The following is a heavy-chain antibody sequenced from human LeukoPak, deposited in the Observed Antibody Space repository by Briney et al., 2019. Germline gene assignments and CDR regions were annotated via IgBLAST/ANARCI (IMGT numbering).Heavy chain of an antibody. J-gene: IGHJ4*02. CDR2: IKQDGYEK. Sequence: GGSLRLSCVASGITFSNYAVSWVRQTPEKGLEWVANIKQDGYEKYYVDSVKGRFTISRDNAKNSLYLQMNSLRADDTAIYYCARDKIVGPTTLDYWGQGTLVTVSS. D-gene: IGHD1-26*01. CDR1: GITFSNYA. V-gene: IGHV3-7*01. CDR3: ARDKIVGPTTLDY.